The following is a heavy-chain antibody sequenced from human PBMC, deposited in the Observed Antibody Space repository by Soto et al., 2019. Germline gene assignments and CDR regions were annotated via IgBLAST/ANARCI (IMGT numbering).Heavy chain of an antibody. Sequence: GGSLRLSCVGSGFTFSTYSINWVRQAPGKGLEWVSSISSRSDIYYADSVKGRFTISRDNAKNSVSLQMNSLRAEDTAVYYCAKQVRDGTSSPYYFDYWGQGTLVTVSS. V-gene: IGHV3-21*01. CDR1: GFTFSTYS. D-gene: IGHD6-6*01. CDR2: ISSRSDI. J-gene: IGHJ4*02. CDR3: AKQVRDGTSSPYYFDY.